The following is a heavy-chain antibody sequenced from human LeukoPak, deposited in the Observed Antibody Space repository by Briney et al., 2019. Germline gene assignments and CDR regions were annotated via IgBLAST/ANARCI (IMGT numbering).Heavy chain of an antibody. Sequence: GGSLRLSCAASGFTFSSYSMNWVRQAPGKGLEWVSYISSSSSTTYYADSVKGRFTISRENAKNSLYLQMNSLRAEDTAVYYCARESGPSVIEVLSLDYWGQGTLVTVSS. D-gene: IGHD3-22*01. CDR3: ARESGPSVIEVLSLDY. J-gene: IGHJ4*02. CDR2: ISSSSSTT. V-gene: IGHV3-48*04. CDR1: GFTFSSYS.